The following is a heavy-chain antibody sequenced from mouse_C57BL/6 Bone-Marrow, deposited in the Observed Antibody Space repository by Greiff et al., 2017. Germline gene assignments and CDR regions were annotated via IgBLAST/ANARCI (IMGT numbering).Heavy chain of an antibody. V-gene: IGHV1-69*01. CDR3: AREWAMTTVVDWYFDV. D-gene: IGHD1-1*01. J-gene: IGHJ1*03. Sequence: QVQLQQPGAELVMPGASVKLSCKASGYTFTSYWMHWVKQRPGQGLEWIGEIDPSDSYTNYNQKFKGKSTLTVDKSSSTAYMQLSSLTSEDSAVYYCAREWAMTTVVDWYFDVWGTGTTVTVDS. CDR1: GYTFTSYW. CDR2: IDPSDSYT.